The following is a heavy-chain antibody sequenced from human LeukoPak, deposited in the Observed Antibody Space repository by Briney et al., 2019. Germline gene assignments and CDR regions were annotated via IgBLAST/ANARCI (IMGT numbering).Heavy chain of an antibody. J-gene: IGHJ4*02. D-gene: IGHD3-10*01. CDR1: GGSISSGGYS. Sequence: SQTLSLTCAVSGGSISSGGYSWSWIRQPPGKGLEWIGYIYHSGSTYYNPSLKSRVTISLDRSKNQFSLKLSSVTAADTAVYYCARSGSSHFDYWGQGTLVTVSS. CDR2: IYHSGST. CDR3: ARSGSSHFDY. V-gene: IGHV4-30-2*01.